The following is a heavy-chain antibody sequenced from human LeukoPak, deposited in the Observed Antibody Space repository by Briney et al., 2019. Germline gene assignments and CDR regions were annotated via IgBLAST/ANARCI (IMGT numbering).Heavy chain of an antibody. CDR3: ISVRYGSSPFGGY. D-gene: IGHD5-18*01. Sequence: SGGSLRLSCAASGFTFSGSAMHWVRQASGKGLEWVGRIRSKPNNYATEYAASVKGRFTISRDDSKNTAYLQMNSLKTEDTAVYYCISVRYGSSPFGGYWGQGTLVTVSS. CDR1: GFTFSGSA. J-gene: IGHJ4*02. V-gene: IGHV3-73*01. CDR2: IRSKPNNYAT.